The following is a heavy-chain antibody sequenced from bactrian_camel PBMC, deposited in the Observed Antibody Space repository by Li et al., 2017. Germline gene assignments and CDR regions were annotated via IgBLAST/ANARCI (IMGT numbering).Heavy chain of an antibody. D-gene: IGHD6*01. CDR3: AAGISDLNY. Sequence: HVQLVESGGGSVQSGEALTLSCGTSGFRFEGFMDDADIGWYRHTPEKECEPVAILRGDGSTYYAGSVKGRFTISQDSGRNSVYLQMNRLKTEDTAVYYCAAGISDLNYWGQGTQVTVS. J-gene: IGHJ4*01. V-gene: IGHV3S63*01. CDR2: LRGDGST. CDR1: GFRFEGFMDDAD.